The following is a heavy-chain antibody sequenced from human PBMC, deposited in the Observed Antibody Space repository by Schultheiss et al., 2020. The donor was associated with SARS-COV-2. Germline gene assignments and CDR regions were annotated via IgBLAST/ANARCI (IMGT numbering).Heavy chain of an antibody. D-gene: IGHD4-17*01. Sequence: GGSLRLSCAASGFTFSSSWMHWVRQTPGEGLVWVSRINSDGSSTSYADSVKGRFTISRDNAKNTLYLQMNSLRAEDTAVYYCARDGGNAPGDDYGKFDYWGQGTLVTVSS. CDR1: GFTFSSSW. CDR2: INSDGSST. J-gene: IGHJ4*02. CDR3: ARDGGNAPGDDYGKFDY. V-gene: IGHV3-74*01.